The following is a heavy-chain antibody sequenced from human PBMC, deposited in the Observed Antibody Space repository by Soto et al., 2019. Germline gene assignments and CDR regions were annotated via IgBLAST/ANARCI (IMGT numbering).Heavy chain of an antibody. Sequence: SETLSLTCAVSGGSFTSNNWWTWVRQPPGQGLEWIGEIYRTGSTNYNPSLKSRVTISLDKSENQFSLKVTSLTAADTAVYYCASRDPGTSVDYWSQGTLVNVSS. D-gene: IGHD1-7*01. CDR1: GGSFTSNNW. CDR3: ASRDPGTSVDY. J-gene: IGHJ4*02. V-gene: IGHV4-4*02. CDR2: IYRTGST.